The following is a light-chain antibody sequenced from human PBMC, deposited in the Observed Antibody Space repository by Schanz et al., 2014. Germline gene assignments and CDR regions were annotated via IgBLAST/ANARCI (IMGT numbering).Light chain of an antibody. CDR3: QQRSNWLT. CDR1: QSVSSY. J-gene: IGKJ4*01. V-gene: IGKV3-15*01. Sequence: EIVMTQSPATLSVSPGERATLSCRASQSVSSYLAWYQQKPGQAPRLLMYGASTRATGIPARFSGSGSGTEFTLTISSLQSEDFAVYYCQQRSNWLTFGGGTKVEIK. CDR2: GAS.